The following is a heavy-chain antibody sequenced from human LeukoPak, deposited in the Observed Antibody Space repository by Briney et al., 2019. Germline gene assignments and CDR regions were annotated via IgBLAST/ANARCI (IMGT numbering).Heavy chain of an antibody. J-gene: IGHJ3*02. CDR2: IYHSGST. V-gene: IGHV4-34*01. D-gene: IGHD3-22*01. Sequence: PSETLSLTCAVYGGSFSGYYWSWIRQSPGKGLEWIGEIYHSGSTNSNPSLKSRVTISVDTSKNQFSLKLSSATAADTAVYYCARVKTTMIVATRAFDIWGQGTIVTVSS. CDR1: GGSFSGYY. CDR3: ARVKTTMIVATRAFDI.